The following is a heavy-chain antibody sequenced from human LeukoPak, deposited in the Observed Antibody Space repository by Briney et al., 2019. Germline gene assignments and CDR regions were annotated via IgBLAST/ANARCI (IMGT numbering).Heavy chain of an antibody. D-gene: IGHD3-9*01. V-gene: IGHV3-23*01. CDR3: TKDDWVY. CDR1: GFTFSNHA. CDR2: IIGSGGST. Sequence: GGSLRLSCAASGFTFSNHAMCWVRQAPGKGLEWVSTIIGSGGSTYYADSVKGRFTISRDNSKNTLYLQMNSLRAEDTAVYYCTKDDWVYWGQGTLVTVSS. J-gene: IGHJ4*02.